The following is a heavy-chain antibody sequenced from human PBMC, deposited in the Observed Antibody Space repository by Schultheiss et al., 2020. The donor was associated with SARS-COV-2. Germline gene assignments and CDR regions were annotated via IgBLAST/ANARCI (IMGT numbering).Heavy chain of an antibody. V-gene: IGHV3-72*01. CDR2: TRNKANSYTT. D-gene: IGHD2-2*02. CDR3: ARDVPRYCSSTSCYTGRVYGMDV. J-gene: IGHJ6*02. Sequence: GGSLRLSCAASGFTFSSYAMSWVRQAPGKGLEWVGRTRNKANSYTTEYAASVKGRFTISRDDSKNSLYLQMNSLKTEDTAVYYCARDVPRYCSSTSCYTGRVYGMDVWGQGTTVTVSS. CDR1: GFTFSSYA.